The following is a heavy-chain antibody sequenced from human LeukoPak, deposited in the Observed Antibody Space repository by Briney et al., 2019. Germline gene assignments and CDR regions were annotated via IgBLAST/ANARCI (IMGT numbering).Heavy chain of an antibody. Sequence: ASVKVSCKASGYTFTGYYMHWVRQAPGQGLEWMGWISAYNGNTNYAQKLQGRVTMTTDTSTSTAYMELRSLRSDDTAVYYCARDRFYSSVSRALDVWGQGTMVIVSS. D-gene: IGHD6-25*01. J-gene: IGHJ3*01. CDR2: ISAYNGNT. CDR1: GYTFTGYY. V-gene: IGHV1-18*04. CDR3: ARDRFYSSVSRALDV.